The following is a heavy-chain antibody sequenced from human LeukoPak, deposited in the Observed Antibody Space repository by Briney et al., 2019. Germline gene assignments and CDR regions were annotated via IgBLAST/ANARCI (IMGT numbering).Heavy chain of an antibody. CDR2: ISYDGSNK. CDR1: GFTFSSYA. D-gene: IGHD3-10*01. V-gene: IGHV3-30*04. J-gene: IGHJ6*03. Sequence: GGSLRLSCAASGFTFSSYAMHWVRQAPGKGLEGVAVISYDGSNKYYADSVKGRFTISRDNSKNTLYLQMNSLRAEDTAVYYCARPHDTVWFGELPTNYYMDVWGKGTTVTVSS. CDR3: ARPHDTVWFGELPTNYYMDV.